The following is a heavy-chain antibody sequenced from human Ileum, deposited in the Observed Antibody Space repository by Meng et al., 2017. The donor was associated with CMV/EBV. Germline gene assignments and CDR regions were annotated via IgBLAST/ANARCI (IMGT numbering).Heavy chain of an antibody. CDR3: ARGANYASYRVDY. CDR2: INPNKGDT. CDR1: GYTFTSYY. J-gene: IGHJ4*02. D-gene: IGHD1-7*01. Sequence: QRLQSWAGVKTPGASVKVSSKASGYTFTSYYIHWVRQAPGQGLEWMGWINPNKGDTNYAQKFQGGVTMTRDTSINTAYLEVTSADTAVYYCARGANYASYRVDYWGQGTLVTVSS. V-gene: IGHV1-2*02.